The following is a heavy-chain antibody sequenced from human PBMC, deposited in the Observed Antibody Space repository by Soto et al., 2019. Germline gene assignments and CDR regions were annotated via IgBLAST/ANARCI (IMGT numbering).Heavy chain of an antibody. Sequence: PSETLSLTCTVSGGSISSSSYYWGWIRQPPGKGLEWIGSIYYSGSTYYNPSLKSRVTISVDTSKNQFSLKLSSVTAADTAVYYCARHGGRRNSSGYDRGGMDVWGQGTTVTVSS. CDR3: ARHGGRRNSSGYDRGGMDV. J-gene: IGHJ6*02. D-gene: IGHD3-22*01. V-gene: IGHV4-39*01. CDR1: GGSISSSSYY. CDR2: IYYSGST.